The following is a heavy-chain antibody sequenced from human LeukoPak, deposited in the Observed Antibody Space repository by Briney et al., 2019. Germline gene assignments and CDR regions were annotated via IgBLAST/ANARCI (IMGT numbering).Heavy chain of an antibody. Sequence: GGSLSLSCSASGFPFNIYPLNWVRQPPGKGLEWVAYISCDGSPIYYADFVRGRFTNSRDNPKNSLYRQMNSLRAEDKSVYYCARVRYNSGYIFDSWGKGTLVAVSS. J-gene: IGHJ4*02. V-gene: IGHV3-48*03. CDR2: ISCDGSPI. CDR3: ARVRYNSGYIFDS. D-gene: IGHD5-18*01. CDR1: GFPFNIYP.